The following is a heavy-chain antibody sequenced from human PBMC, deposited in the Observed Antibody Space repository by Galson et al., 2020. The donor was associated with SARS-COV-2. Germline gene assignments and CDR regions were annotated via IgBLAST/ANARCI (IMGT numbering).Heavy chain of an antibody. CDR3: ARDPAPLYGDNYYYGMDV. D-gene: IGHD4-17*01. J-gene: IGHJ6*02. CDR1: DGPMSSYY. V-gene: IGHV4-59*01. CDR2: ISYSGSA. Sequence: SQTLSLTCSVSDGPMSSYYWSWIRQPPGKGLEWIGYISYSGSANYNPSLRSRVTISVDLSKNPFSLKVTSVTAADTAVYYCARDPAPLYGDNYYYGMDVWGRGTTVTVSS.